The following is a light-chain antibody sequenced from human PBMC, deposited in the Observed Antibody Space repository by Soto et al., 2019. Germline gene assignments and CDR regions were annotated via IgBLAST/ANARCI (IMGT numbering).Light chain of an antibody. CDR1: SSDVGSYNL. Sequence: SALTQPASVSGSPGQSITISCTGTSSDVGSYNLVSWYQQLPGKAPKLMIYEGNKRPSGVSNRFSGSKSGNTASLTISGLQAEDEADYYCCSYAGRSTYVFGTGTKVTVL. CDR2: EGN. V-gene: IGLV2-23*01. J-gene: IGLJ1*01. CDR3: CSYAGRSTYV.